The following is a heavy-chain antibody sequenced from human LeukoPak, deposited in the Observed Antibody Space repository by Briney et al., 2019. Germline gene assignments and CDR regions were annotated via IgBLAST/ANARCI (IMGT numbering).Heavy chain of an antibody. CDR2: FDPEDGET. CDR3: ATGARGWTVFHY. V-gene: IGHV1-24*01. CDR1: GYTLNELS. Sequence: ASVKVSCKVSGYTLNELSMHWVRQAPGKGLEWMGGFDPEDGETTYAQKFQGRVTMTEDTSTDTAYMELSSRTSHDTAVYFCATGARGWTVFHYWGQGTLVTVSS. J-gene: IGHJ4*02. D-gene: IGHD6-19*01.